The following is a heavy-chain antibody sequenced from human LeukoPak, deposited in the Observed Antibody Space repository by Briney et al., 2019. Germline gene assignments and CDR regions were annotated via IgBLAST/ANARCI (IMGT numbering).Heavy chain of an antibody. Sequence: GGSLRLSCAASGFTFSNYAMHWVRQAPGKGLEWVAVISYDGSNKYYADSVKGQFTISRDNSKNTLYLQMNSLRAEDTAVYYCARAADDYNDSFDYWGQGTLVTVSS. J-gene: IGHJ4*02. V-gene: IGHV3-30-3*01. CDR2: ISYDGSNK. CDR1: GFTFSNYA. D-gene: IGHD5-24*01. CDR3: ARAADDYNDSFDY.